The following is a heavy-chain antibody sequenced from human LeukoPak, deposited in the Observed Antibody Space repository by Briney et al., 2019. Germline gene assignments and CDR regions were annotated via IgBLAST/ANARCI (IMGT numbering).Heavy chain of an antibody. CDR2: ISYSGST. CDR1: GGSIMVAAYS. CDR3: ARAHYYDSSGPDAFDI. V-gene: IGHV4-61*08. J-gene: IGHJ3*02. D-gene: IGHD3-22*01. Sequence: SETLSLTCTVSGGSIMVAAYSWSWIRQPPGKGLERIGYISYSGSTNYNPSLKSRVTISVDTSKNQFSLKLSSVTAADTAVYYCARAHYYDSSGPDAFDIWGQGTMVTVSS.